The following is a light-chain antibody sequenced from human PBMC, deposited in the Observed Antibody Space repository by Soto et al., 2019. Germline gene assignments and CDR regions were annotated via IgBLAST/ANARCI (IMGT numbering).Light chain of an antibody. Sequence: QSALTQPDSASGSPGQSVTISCTGTPSDGGGYISVSWYQKHPGKAPKLLIYEVGRRPSGVPDRFSGYKSGSTAFLIVSGLQAEDAAEYYCSSYEGFTTYIFGTGTKVTVL. CDR1: PSDGGGYIS. CDR2: EVG. V-gene: IGLV2-8*01. CDR3: SSYEGFTTYI. J-gene: IGLJ1*01.